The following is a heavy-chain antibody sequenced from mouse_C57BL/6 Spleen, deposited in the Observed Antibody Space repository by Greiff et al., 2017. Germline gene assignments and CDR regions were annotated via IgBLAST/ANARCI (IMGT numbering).Heavy chain of an antibody. Sequence: EVKLVESGPELVKPGASVKMSCKASGYTFTDYNMYWVKQSHGKSLAWIGYINPNNGGTSYNQKLKGKATLTVNKSSSTAYMELRSLTSEESAVYYCAGPFCDYDYFDYWGQGTPLTVSS. J-gene: IGHJ2*01. D-gene: IGHD2-4*01. CDR3: AGPFCDYDYFDY. V-gene: IGHV1-22*01. CDR2: INPNNGGT. CDR1: GYTFTDYN.